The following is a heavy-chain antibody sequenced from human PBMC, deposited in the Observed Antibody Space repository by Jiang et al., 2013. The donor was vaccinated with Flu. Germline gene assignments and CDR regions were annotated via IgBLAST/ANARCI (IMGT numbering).Heavy chain of an antibody. D-gene: IGHD3-10*01. CDR3: ARDMGRYYFGSGSSNFDY. Sequence: RQAPGQGLEWMGIINPSGGNTMYAQKFQGRVTMTRDTSTSTVYMELSSLRSEDTAVYYCARDMGRYYFGSGSSNFDYWGQGTLVTVSS. J-gene: IGHJ4*02. V-gene: IGHV1-46*01. CDR2: INPSGGNT.